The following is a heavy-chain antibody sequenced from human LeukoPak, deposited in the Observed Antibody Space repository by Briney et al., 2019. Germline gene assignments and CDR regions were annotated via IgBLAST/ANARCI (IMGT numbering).Heavy chain of an antibody. CDR3: ARLANLRVAVAGTGDY. CDR1: GGSFSGYY. Sequence: PSETLSLTCAVYGGSFSGYYWSWIRQPPGKGLEWIGEINHSGSTNYNPSLKSRVTISVDTSKNQFSLKLSSVTAADTAVYYCARLANLRVAVAGTGDYWSQGTLVTVSS. CDR2: INHSGST. V-gene: IGHV4-34*01. J-gene: IGHJ4*02. D-gene: IGHD6-19*01.